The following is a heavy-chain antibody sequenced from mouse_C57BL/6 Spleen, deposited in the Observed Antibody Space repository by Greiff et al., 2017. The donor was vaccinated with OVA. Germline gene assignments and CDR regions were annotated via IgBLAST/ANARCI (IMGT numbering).Heavy chain of an antibody. D-gene: IGHD1-1*01. J-gene: IGHJ3*01. CDR3: ARWGDYGSSYVSWFAY. CDR1: GYTFTSYW. Sequence: QVQLQQPGAELVMPGASVKLSCKASGYTFTSYWMHWVKQRPGQGLEWIGEIDPSDSYTNYNQKFKGKSTLTVDKSSSTAYMQLSSLTSEDSAVYYCARWGDYGSSYVSWFAYWGQGTLVTVSA. V-gene: IGHV1-69*01. CDR2: IDPSDSYT.